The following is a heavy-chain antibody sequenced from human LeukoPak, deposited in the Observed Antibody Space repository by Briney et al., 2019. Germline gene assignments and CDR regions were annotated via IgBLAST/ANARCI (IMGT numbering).Heavy chain of an antibody. V-gene: IGHV3-48*03. J-gene: IGHJ4*02. CDR1: GFTFSSYE. CDR3: ARVGALSSSWLLY. D-gene: IGHD6-13*01. CDR2: ISSGARTI. Sequence: PGGSLRLSCAASGFTFSSYEMNWVRQAPGKGPEWVSSISSGARTIYYADSVKGRFTISRDNAKNSLYLQMNSLGPEDTAVYYCARVGALSSSWLLYWGQGTLVTVSS.